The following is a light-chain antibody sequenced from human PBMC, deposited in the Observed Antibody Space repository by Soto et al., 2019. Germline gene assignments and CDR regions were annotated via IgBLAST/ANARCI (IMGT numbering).Light chain of an antibody. CDR3: QHRSNWPRT. V-gene: IGKV3-11*01. J-gene: IGKJ1*01. CDR2: DAS. Sequence: EIVLTQSPATLSLSPGERATLSCRASQSVSSYLDWYQQKRGQAPRLLIHDASNRATGIPARFSGSGSGTDFTLTISSLEPEDFAVYYCQHRSNWPRTVGQGTKVEIK. CDR1: QSVSSY.